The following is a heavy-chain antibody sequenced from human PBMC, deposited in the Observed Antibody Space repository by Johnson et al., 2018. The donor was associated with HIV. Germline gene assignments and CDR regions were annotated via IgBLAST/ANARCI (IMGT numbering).Heavy chain of an antibody. CDR1: GFTFTTYG. V-gene: IGHV3-30*02. Sequence: QVQLVESGGGVVQPGGSLRLSCAASGFTFTTYGMHWVRQAPGKGLEWVAFIRYDGSNKYYVASVKGRFTISRDNFKNTLYLQMNSLRAEDTAVYFCASQVRGLLGLRWAMWG. J-gene: IGHJ1*01. D-gene: IGHD3-10*01. CDR2: IRYDGSNK. CDR3: ASQVRGLLGLRWAM.